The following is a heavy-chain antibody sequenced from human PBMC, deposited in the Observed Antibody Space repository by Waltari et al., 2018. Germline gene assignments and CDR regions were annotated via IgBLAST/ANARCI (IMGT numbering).Heavy chain of an antibody. CDR2: INHSGST. J-gene: IGHJ6*02. CDR3: ARAHYCSSTSCYKNYYYYYGMDV. CDR1: GGSFSGSS. Sequence: QVQLQQWGAGLLKPSETLSLTCAAYGGSFSGSSWTWIRQPPGKGREGIGEINHSGSTNYNPSLKSRVTISVDTSKNQFSLKLSSVTAADTAVYYCARAHYCSSTSCYKNYYYYYGMDVWGQGTTVTVSS. V-gene: IGHV4-34*01. D-gene: IGHD2-2*02.